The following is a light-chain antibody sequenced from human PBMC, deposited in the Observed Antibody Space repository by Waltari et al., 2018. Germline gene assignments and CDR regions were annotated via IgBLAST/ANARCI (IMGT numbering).Light chain of an antibody. Sequence: EIVMTQSPATLSVSPGGRATLSCRASQSVSSNLAWYQQKPGQAPRLLIYGASTRATGIPARFSCSGSGTEFTLTISSLQSEDFSVYYCQQSSNWPRTFGQGTKVEIK. CDR2: GAS. CDR3: QQSSNWPRT. J-gene: IGKJ1*01. CDR1: QSVSSN. V-gene: IGKV3-15*01.